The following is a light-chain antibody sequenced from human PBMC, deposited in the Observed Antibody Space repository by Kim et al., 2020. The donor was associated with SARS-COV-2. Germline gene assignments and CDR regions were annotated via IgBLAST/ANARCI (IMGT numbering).Light chain of an antibody. V-gene: IGKV3D-20*02. J-gene: IGKJ4*01. CDR2: DIS. CDR3: QQHHDAPLT. CDR1: QSITSSY. Sequence: SLGERVTLSCRASQSITSSYLAWYQQKPGQAPRLLIYDISNRATGIPDRFSGSGSGTDFTLTISRLEPEDFAVYYCQQHHDAPLTFGGGTKVDIK.